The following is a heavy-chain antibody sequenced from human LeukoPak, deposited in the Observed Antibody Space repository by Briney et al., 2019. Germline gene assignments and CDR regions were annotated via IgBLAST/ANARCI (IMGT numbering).Heavy chain of an antibody. V-gene: IGHV6-1*01. CDR2: TYYRSQWFI. D-gene: IGHD3-22*01. J-gene: IGHJ4*02. CDR1: GDSVSSDSAA. Sequence: SQTPSLTCAISGDSVSSDSAAWNWIRQSPSRGLEWLGRTYYRSQWFIDYAVSVKTRITIKSDTSRNQFSLELNSVTPEDTGVYYCARGSGYYDTGSFSFVGNWGQGTLVTVSS. CDR3: ARGSGYYDTGSFSFVGN.